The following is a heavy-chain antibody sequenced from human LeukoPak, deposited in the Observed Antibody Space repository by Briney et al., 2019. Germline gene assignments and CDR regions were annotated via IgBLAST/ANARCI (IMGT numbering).Heavy chain of an antibody. CDR3: ARDIGEDCSSTSCYP. J-gene: IGHJ5*02. CDR2: INPYSGGT. V-gene: IGHV1-2*02. CDR1: GYTFTGYY. D-gene: IGHD2-2*01. Sequence: ASVKVSCKASGYTFTGYYMHWVRQAPGQGLEWMGWINPYSGGTNYAQKFQGRVTMTRDTSISTAYMELSRLRSDDTAVYYCARDIGEDCSSTSCYPWGQGTLVTVSS.